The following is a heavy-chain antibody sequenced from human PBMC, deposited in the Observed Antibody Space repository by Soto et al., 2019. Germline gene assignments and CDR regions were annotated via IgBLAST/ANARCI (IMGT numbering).Heavy chain of an antibody. CDR2: INHSGST. J-gene: IGHJ5*02. CDR3: ARALGYNWNYFVYNWFDP. CDR1: GGSFSGYY. Sequence: SETLSLTCAVYGGSFSGYYWSWIRQPPGKGLEWIGEINHSGSTNYNPSLKSRVTISVDTSKNQFSLKLSSVTAADTAVYYCARALGYNWNYFVYNWFDPWGQGTLVTVSS. D-gene: IGHD1-7*01. V-gene: IGHV4-34*01.